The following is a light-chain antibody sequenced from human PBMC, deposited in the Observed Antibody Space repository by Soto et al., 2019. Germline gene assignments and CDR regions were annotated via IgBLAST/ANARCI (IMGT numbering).Light chain of an antibody. CDR1: QSVSRN. CDR3: QQYNNWPWT. Sequence: EIVLTQSPATLSVSPGERATLSCRASQSVSRNLAWYQQKPGQAPRLLVYGASTRATAIPGRVSGSGSGTEFSLTISSLQSEDFAVYYCQQYNNWPWTFGQGTKVDIK. CDR2: GAS. J-gene: IGKJ1*01. V-gene: IGKV3-15*01.